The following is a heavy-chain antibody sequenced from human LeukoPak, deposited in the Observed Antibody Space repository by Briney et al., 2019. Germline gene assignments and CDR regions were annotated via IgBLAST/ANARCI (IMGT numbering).Heavy chain of an antibody. V-gene: IGHV3-21*01. CDR1: RFTFSSYN. CDR2: IRSSISDK. Sequence: GGSLRLSCAAARFTFSSYNMHWVRQAPGKGLEWVSSIRSSISDKYYADSVKGRFTISRDNSKNTLYLQMNSLRAEDTAVYYCAKGESASVLLWFGELLGGFDYWGQGTLVTVSS. D-gene: IGHD3-10*01. J-gene: IGHJ4*02. CDR3: AKGESASVLLWFGELLGGFDY.